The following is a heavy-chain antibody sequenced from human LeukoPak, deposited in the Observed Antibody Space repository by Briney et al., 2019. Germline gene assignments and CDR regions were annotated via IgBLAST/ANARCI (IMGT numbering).Heavy chain of an antibody. Sequence: GSLRLSCAASGFTFSDYYMSWIRQPPGKGLEWIGSIYYSGSTYYNPSLKSRVTISVDTSKNQFSLKLSSVTAADTAVYYCARVLLWFGESIDYWGQGTLVTVSS. D-gene: IGHD3-10*01. CDR1: GFTFSDYY. V-gene: IGHV4-38-2*01. CDR3: ARVLLWFGESIDY. CDR2: IYYSGST. J-gene: IGHJ4*02.